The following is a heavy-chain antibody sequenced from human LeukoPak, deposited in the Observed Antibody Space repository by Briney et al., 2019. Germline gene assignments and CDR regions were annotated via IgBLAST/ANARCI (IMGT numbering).Heavy chain of an antibody. Sequence: GGSLRLSCATSGFTFSSYSMNWVRQAPGKGLEWVSSISSSSSYIYYADSVKGRFTISRDNAKNSLYLQMNSLRAEDTAVYYCARLSQYYDFWSGYPYYFDYWGQGTLVTVSS. CDR1: GFTFSSYS. CDR3: ARLSQYYDFWSGYPYYFDY. J-gene: IGHJ4*02. D-gene: IGHD3-3*01. CDR2: ISSSSSYI. V-gene: IGHV3-21*01.